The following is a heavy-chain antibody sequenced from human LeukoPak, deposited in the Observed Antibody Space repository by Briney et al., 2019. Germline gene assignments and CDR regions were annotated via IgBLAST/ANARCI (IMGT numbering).Heavy chain of an antibody. CDR3: ARTFSGSYVDY. CDR2: IIPILGIA. J-gene: IGHJ4*02. CDR1: GGTFSSYA. V-gene: IGHV1-69*04. Sequence: SVKVSCKASGGTFSSYAISWVRQAPGQGLEWMRRIIPILGIANYAQKFQGRVTITADKSTSTAYMELSSLRSEDTAVYYCARTFSGSYVDYWGQGTLVTVSS. D-gene: IGHD1-26*01.